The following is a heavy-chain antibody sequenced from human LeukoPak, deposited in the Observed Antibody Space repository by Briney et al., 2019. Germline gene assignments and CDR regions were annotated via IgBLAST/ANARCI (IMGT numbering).Heavy chain of an antibody. CDR3: TKDPNGDYVGAFDP. Sequence: GGSLRLSCTASGFTFAICAMSWFRQAPGEGLEWVSSIGGSCVNTYYADSVKGRFTISRDNSKNTLFLQVSSLRAEDTAVYYCTKDPNGDYVGAFDPWGQGTLVTVSS. CDR2: IGGSCVNT. D-gene: IGHD4-17*01. V-gene: IGHV3-23*01. J-gene: IGHJ5*02. CDR1: GFTFAICA.